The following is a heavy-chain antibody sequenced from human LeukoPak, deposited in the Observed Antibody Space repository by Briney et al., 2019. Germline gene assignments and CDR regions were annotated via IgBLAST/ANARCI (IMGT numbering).Heavy chain of an antibody. J-gene: IGHJ4*02. CDR2: IGANSGGT. CDR1: GFTFTGYY. Sequence: GASVKVSCKTSGFTFTGYYFHWMRQAPGQGLEWMGSIGANSGGTEYAQKFQGRVTMTRDTSLSTAYMEVTSLTSDDTAVYYCARDLFWTGYYYFDFWGQGTLVTVSS. V-gene: IGHV1-2*02. D-gene: IGHD3/OR15-3a*01. CDR3: ARDLFWTGYYYFDF.